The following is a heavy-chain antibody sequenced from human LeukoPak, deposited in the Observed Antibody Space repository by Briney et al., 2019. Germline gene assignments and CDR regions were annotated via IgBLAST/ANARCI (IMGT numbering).Heavy chain of an antibody. CDR1: GFTFSSYA. V-gene: IGHV3-20*04. CDR2: INWNGGST. Sequence: PGGSLRLSCAASGFTFSSYAMSWVRQAPGKGLEWVSGINWNGGSTGYADSVKGRFTISRDNAKNSLYLQMNSLRAEDTALYYCARSTNFWYYYGSGSYSGPTDYWGQGTLVTVSS. CDR3: ARSTNFWYYYGSGSYSGPTDY. J-gene: IGHJ4*02. D-gene: IGHD3-10*01.